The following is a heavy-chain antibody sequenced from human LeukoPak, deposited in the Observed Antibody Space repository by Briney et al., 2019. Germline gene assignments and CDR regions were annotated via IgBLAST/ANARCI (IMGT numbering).Heavy chain of an antibody. CDR2: IWYDGSNK. V-gene: IGHV3-33*01. CDR3: ARDSAGTAFDY. D-gene: IGHD6-13*01. CDR1: GFTFSSYG. J-gene: IGHJ4*02. Sequence: GGSLRLSCAASGFTFSSYGMPWVRQAPGKGLEWVAVIWYDGSNKYYADSVKGRFTISRDNSKNTLYLQMNSLRAEDTAVYYCARDSAGTAFDYWGQGTLVTVSS.